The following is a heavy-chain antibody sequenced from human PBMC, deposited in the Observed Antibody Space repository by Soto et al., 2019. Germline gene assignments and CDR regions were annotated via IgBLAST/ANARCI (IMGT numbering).Heavy chain of an antibody. CDR2: IYYSGST. Sequence: PSETLSLTCTVSGGSISNYYWSWIRQPPGKGLEWIGYIYYSGSTNYNPSLKSRVTISVDTSKSQFSLKLSSVTAADTAVYYCARRWGGTFDIWGQGTMVTVSS. D-gene: IGHD3-10*01. CDR1: GGSISNYY. J-gene: IGHJ3*02. CDR3: ARRWGGTFDI. V-gene: IGHV4-59*08.